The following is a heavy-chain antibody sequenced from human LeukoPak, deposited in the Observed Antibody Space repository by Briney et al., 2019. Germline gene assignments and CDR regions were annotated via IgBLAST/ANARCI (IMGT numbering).Heavy chain of an antibody. CDR3: ARHDPSFCSGGSCYSVALEY. CDR1: GYRFTSYW. CDR2: IYPGDSGT. D-gene: IGHD2-15*01. J-gene: IGHJ4*02. V-gene: IGHV5-51*01. Sequence: GESLKISCKGSGYRFTSYWIGWVRQMPGKGLEWMGIIYPGDSGTRYSPSFQGQVTISADKSISTAYLQWSSLKASDTAMYYCARHDPSFCSGGSCYSVALEYWGQGTLVTVSS.